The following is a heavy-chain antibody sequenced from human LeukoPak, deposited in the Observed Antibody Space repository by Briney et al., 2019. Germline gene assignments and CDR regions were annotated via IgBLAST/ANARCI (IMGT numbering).Heavy chain of an antibody. V-gene: IGHV3-21*01. CDR1: GFTFSSYS. CDR2: ISSSSSYI. Sequence: GGSLRLSCAASGFTFSSYSMSWVRQAPGKGLEWVSSISSSSSYIYYADSVKGRFTISRDNAKNSLYLQMNSLRAEDTAVYYCARESQYSYYYMDVWGKETTVTVSS. J-gene: IGHJ6*03. CDR3: ARESQYSYYYMDV. D-gene: IGHD6-6*01.